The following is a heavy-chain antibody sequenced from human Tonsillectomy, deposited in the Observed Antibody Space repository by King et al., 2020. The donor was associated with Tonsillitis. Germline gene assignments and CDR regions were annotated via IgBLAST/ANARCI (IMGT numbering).Heavy chain of an antibody. CDR2: IYASGST. CDR3: AREVSRGYYYGSGSYYGFDL. V-gene: IGHV4-4*07. CDR1: GGSISSYY. Sequence: VPLQESGPGLVKPSETLSLTCTVSGGSISSYYWSWIRQPAGKGLEWIGRIYASGSTNYNPSLKSRVTMSVDTSKNEFSLNLSSVTAADTAVYYCAREVSRGYYYGSGSYYGFDLWGQGTLVTVSS. J-gene: IGHJ4*02. D-gene: IGHD3-10*01.